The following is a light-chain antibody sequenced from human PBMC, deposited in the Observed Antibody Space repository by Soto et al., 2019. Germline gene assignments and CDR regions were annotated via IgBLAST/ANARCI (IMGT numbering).Light chain of an antibody. V-gene: IGKV3-20*01. CDR3: QQYGSSLGVT. Sequence: EIVYTQSPGTVSLSPGERATLSFRASQSVSSSYLAWYQQKPGQAPRLLIYGASSRATGIPDRFSGSGSGTDFTLTISRLEPEDFAVYYCQQYGSSLGVTFGGGTKVDNK. J-gene: IGKJ4*01. CDR2: GAS. CDR1: QSVSSSY.